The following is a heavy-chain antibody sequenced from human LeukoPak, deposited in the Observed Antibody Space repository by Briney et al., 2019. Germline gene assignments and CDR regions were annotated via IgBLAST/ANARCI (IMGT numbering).Heavy chain of an antibody. CDR3: AKVDYGSGSYYLYWYFDL. Sequence: GGSLRLSCAASGFTFSRYNMNWVRQTPGKGLEWVSSITSSSTYVFYADSVKGRFTISRDNSKNSLYLQMNSLRAEDTAVYYCAKVDYGSGSYYLYWYFDLWGRGTLVTVSS. CDR1: GFTFSRYN. CDR2: ITSSSTYV. D-gene: IGHD3-10*01. V-gene: IGHV3-21*06. J-gene: IGHJ2*01.